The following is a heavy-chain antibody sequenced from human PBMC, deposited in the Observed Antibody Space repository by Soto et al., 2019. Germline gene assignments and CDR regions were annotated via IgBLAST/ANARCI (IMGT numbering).Heavy chain of an antibody. CDR1: GFTFRNSW. J-gene: IGHJ3*01. Sequence: EVQLVESGGGLVQPGGSLRLSCVASGFTFRNSWMIWVRQAPGKGLECLGSIQPDGSATYYVDSVKGRFTISRDNAKNSLSQQLNSLRDEDTAIYYCVTDLNWGANWGQGTTVIVSP. V-gene: IGHV3-7*01. D-gene: IGHD3-16*01. CDR3: VTDLNWGAN. CDR2: IQPDGSAT.